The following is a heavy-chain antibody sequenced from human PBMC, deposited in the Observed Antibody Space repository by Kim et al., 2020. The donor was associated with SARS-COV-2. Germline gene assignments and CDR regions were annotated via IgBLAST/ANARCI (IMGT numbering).Heavy chain of an antibody. J-gene: IGHJ6*02. V-gene: IGHV3-15*01. CDR3: TTYIVVRWGYYYGMDV. CDR2: IKSKTDGGTT. CDR1: GFTFSNAW. D-gene: IGHD3-10*01. Sequence: GGSLRLSCAASGFTFSNAWMSWVRQAPGKGLEWVGRIKSKTDGGTTDYAAPVKGRFTISRDDSKNTLYLQMNSLKTEDTAVYYCTTYIVVRWGYYYGMDVWGQGTTVTVSS.